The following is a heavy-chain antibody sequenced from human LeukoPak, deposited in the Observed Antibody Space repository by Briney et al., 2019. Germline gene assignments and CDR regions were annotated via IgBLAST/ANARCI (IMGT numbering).Heavy chain of an antibody. CDR3: ARDLPDEWYYYGMDV. D-gene: IGHD2-8*01. J-gene: IGHJ6*04. V-gene: IGHV4-31*03. Sequence: PSQTLSLTCTVSGGSISSGGYYWSWIRQHPGKGLEWIGYIYYSGSTYYNPSLKSRVTISVDTSKNQFSLKLSSVTAADTAVYYCARDLPDEWYYYGMDVWGKGTTVTVSS. CDR2: IYYSGST. CDR1: GGSISSGGYY.